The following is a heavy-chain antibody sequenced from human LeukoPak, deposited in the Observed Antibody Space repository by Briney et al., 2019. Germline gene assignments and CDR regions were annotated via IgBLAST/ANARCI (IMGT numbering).Heavy chain of an antibody. J-gene: IGHJ4*02. CDR3: ARVSISSSWGTFDY. CDR2: ISSNGGST. CDR1: GFTFSSYA. Sequence: GRSLRLSCAASGFTFSSYAMHWVRQAPGKGLEYVSAISSNGGSTYYANSVKGRFTISRDNSKNTLYLQMGSLRAEDMAVYYCARVSISSSWGTFDYWGQGTLVTVSS. D-gene: IGHD6-13*01. V-gene: IGHV3-64*01.